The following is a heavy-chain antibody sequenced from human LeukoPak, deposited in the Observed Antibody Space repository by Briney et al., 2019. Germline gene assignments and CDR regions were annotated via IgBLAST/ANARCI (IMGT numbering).Heavy chain of an antibody. V-gene: IGHV4-34*10. D-gene: IGHD4-11*01. CDR3: AKDIHSNYGWTLIDY. J-gene: IGHJ4*02. CDR2: INHSGST. Sequence: KPSETLSLTCAVYGGSFSGYYWSWIRQPPGKGLEWIGEINHSGSTNYNPSLKGRFTISRDNAKNSLYLQMNSLRAEDTALYYCAKDIHSNYGWTLIDYWGQGTLVTVSS. CDR1: GGSFSGYY.